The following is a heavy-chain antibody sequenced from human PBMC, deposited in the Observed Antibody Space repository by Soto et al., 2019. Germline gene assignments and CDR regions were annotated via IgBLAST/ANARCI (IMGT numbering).Heavy chain of an antibody. V-gene: IGHV4-59*01. CDR1: GGSIETFY. J-gene: IGHJ4*02. CDR3: ARILRDSQGWYHHDF. D-gene: IGHD6-19*01. CDR2: ISNSGST. Sequence: TSETLSLTCTVSGGSIETFYWSWIRQPPWKGLEWIGYISNSGSTSYNPSLESRVTVSVDTAKNEFSLKLNSVTAADTATYYCARILRDSQGWYHHDFWGQGTLVTVSS.